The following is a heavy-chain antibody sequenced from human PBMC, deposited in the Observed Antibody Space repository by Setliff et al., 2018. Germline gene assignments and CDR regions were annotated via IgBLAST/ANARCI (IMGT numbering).Heavy chain of an antibody. V-gene: IGHV4-4*08. CDR2: IYSSGST. J-gene: IGHJ4*02. CDR3: SREGFYCTNGVCYRPLDY. D-gene: IGHD2-8*01. CDR1: GDSIINYY. Sequence: PSETLSLTCTVSGDSIINYYWSWIRQPPGKGLEWIGNIYSSGSTNYNPSLKSRVTLSVDTSKNQFSLNLTSVTAADTAVYYCSREGFYCTNGVCYRPLDYWGQGTLVTVSS.